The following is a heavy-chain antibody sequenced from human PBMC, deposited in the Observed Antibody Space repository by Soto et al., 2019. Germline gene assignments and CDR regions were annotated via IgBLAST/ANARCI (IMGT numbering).Heavy chain of an antibody. CDR3: ARRLAVSPVFGMDV. J-gene: IGHJ6*02. Sequence: GGSLRLSCAASGFTFSSYSMNWVRQAPGKGLEWVTYISSSSSTIYYADSVKGRFTISRDNAKNSLYLQMNSLRDEDTAVYYCARRLAVSPVFGMDVWGQGTTVTVSS. V-gene: IGHV3-48*02. D-gene: IGHD3-3*02. CDR1: GFTFSSYS. CDR2: ISSSSSTI.